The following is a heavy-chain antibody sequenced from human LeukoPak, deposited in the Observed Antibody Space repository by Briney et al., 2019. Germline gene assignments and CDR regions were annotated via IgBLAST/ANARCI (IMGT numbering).Heavy chain of an antibody. CDR3: ARGRGLGYCSGGSCYGMDV. Sequence: SETLSLTCAVYGGSFSGYYWSWIRQPPGKGLEWIREINHSGSTNYNPSLKSRVTISVDTSKNQFSLKLSSVTAADTAVYCCARGRGLGYCSGGSCYGMDVWGQGTTVTVSS. CDR2: INHSGST. D-gene: IGHD2-15*01. V-gene: IGHV4-34*01. J-gene: IGHJ6*02. CDR1: GGSFSGYY.